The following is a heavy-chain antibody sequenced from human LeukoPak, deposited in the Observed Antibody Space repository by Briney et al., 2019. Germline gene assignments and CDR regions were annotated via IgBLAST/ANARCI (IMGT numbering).Heavy chain of an antibody. CDR3: ARAPSYGDYGGQ. CDR2: ISGSGGST. V-gene: IGHV3-23*01. J-gene: IGHJ4*02. Sequence: GGSPRLSCAASGFTFSSYAMSWVRQAPGKGLEWVSAISGSGGSTYYADSVKGRFTISRDNSKNTLYLQMNSLRAEDTAVYYCARAPSYGDYGGQWGRGTLATVSS. D-gene: IGHD4-17*01. CDR1: GFTFSSYA.